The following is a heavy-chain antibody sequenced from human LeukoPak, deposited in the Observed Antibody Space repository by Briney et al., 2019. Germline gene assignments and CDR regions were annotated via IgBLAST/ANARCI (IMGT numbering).Heavy chain of an antibody. CDR1: GYTFTSYG. J-gene: IGHJ4*02. D-gene: IGHD2-2*01. Sequence: ASVKVSCKASGYTFTSYGISWVRQAPGQGPEWMGWISAYNGNTNYAQKLQGRATMTTDTSTSTAYMELRSLRSDDTAVYYCARAPIWYQLLVSGIFDYWGQGTLVTVSS. V-gene: IGHV1-18*01. CDR2: ISAYNGNT. CDR3: ARAPIWYQLLVSGIFDY.